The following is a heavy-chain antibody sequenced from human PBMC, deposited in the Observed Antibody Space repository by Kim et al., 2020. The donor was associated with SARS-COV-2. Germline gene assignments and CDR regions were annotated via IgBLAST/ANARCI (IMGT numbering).Heavy chain of an antibody. Sequence: GGYLRLSCAASGFTFSSYWMSWVRQAPGKGLEWVAIIKEDGSEKYYVDSVKGRFTISRDNAKNSLYMQMSSLRAEDTAVYYCARGLGLGYWGQGTLVTVS. D-gene: IGHD3-22*01. CDR3: ARGLGLGY. J-gene: IGHJ4*02. V-gene: IGHV3-7*04. CDR2: IKEDGSEK. CDR1: GFTFSSYW.